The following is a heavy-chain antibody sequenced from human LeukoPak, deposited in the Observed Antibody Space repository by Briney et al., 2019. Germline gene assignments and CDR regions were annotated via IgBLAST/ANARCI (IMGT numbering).Heavy chain of an antibody. J-gene: IGHJ6*03. CDR2: FSSSGNMT. CDR3: AKVNPKVREVSHYHYYYYMDV. V-gene: IGHV3-23*01. D-gene: IGHD3-10*01. CDR1: GFTFSTYD. Sequence: GGSLRLSCAASGFTFSTYDISWVRQAPGKGLEWVSTFSSSGNMTYYADSVKGRFTISRDNSKNTLSLQMNSLRAEDTAVYYCAKVNPKVREVSHYHYYYYMDVWGKGTTVTISS.